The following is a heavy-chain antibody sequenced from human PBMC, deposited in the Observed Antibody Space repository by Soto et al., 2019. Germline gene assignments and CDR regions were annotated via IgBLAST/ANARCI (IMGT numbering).Heavy chain of an antibody. D-gene: IGHD6-13*01. CDR2: ISSSGSTI. Sequence: EVQLVESGGGLVQPGGSLRLSCAASGSTFSSYEMNWVRQAPGKGLEWVSYISSSGSTIYYADSVKGRFTISRDNAKNSLYLQMNSLRAEDTAVYYCARDPRYSSSWSGDYWGQGTLVTVSS. CDR3: ARDPRYSSSWSGDY. CDR1: GSTFSSYE. J-gene: IGHJ4*02. V-gene: IGHV3-48*03.